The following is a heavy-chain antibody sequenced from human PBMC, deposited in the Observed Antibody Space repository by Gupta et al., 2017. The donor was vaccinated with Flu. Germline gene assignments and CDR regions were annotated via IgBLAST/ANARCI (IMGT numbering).Heavy chain of an antibody. D-gene: IGHD2-2*01. J-gene: IGHJ5*02. Sequence: QVQLPESGPGLVKPSQTLSLTCTVSGGPISSGGSYWTWISQHPGKGLEWIGYIYYSGSTYYNPSLKSRVTISVDTTKNQFSLKLSSVTAVDTAVYYCARVLEYCSSTSCYPRLVGWFDPWGQGTLVTVSS. V-gene: IGHV4-31*03. CDR1: GGPISSGGSY. CDR3: ARVLEYCSSTSCYPRLVGWFDP. CDR2: IYYSGST.